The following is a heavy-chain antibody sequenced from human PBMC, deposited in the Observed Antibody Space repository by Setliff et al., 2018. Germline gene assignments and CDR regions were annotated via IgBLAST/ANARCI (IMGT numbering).Heavy chain of an antibody. Sequence: PGESLKISCKASGYIFTNYWIGWVRQMPGKGLEWMGVIYPGDSDTRYSPSFQGQVTISADKSINTAYLQWSSLKASDTAIYYCTGHEDRNKCTSSSCYRENDAFDVWGQGAMVTVS. CDR3: TGHEDRNKCTSSSCYRENDAFDV. V-gene: IGHV5-51*01. D-gene: IGHD2-2*01. J-gene: IGHJ3*01. CDR1: GYIFTNYW. CDR2: IYPGDSDT.